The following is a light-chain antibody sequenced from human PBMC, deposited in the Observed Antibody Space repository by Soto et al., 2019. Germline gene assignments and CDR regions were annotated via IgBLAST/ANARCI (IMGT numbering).Light chain of an antibody. V-gene: IGLV2-8*01. CDR3: TSYTSSITDV. CDR2: EVN. Sequence: QSVLTQPPSASGSPGQSAAISCTGTSSDVGGYNYVSWYQQHPGKAPKLMIYEVNKRPSGVPDRFSGSKSGNTASLTISGLQAEDEADYYCTSYTSSITDVFGTGTKVTV. CDR1: SSDVGGYNY. J-gene: IGLJ1*01.